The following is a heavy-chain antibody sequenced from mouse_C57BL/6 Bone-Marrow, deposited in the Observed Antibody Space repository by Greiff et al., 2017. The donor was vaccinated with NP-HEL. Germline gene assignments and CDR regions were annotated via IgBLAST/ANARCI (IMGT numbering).Heavy chain of an antibody. CDR3: ARSYFGDY. CDR1: GFTFSSYG. V-gene: IGHV5-6*01. D-gene: IGHD1-1*01. Sequence: VQLQQSGGDLVKPGGSLKLSCAASGFTFSSYGMSWVRQTPDKRLEWVATISSGGSYTYYPDSVKGRFTISRDNAKNTLYLQMSSLKSEDTAMYYCARSYFGDYWGQGTSVTVSS. J-gene: IGHJ4*01. CDR2: ISSGGSYT.